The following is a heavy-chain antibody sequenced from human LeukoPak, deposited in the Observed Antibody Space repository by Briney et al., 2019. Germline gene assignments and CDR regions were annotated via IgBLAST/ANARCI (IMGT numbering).Heavy chain of an antibody. D-gene: IGHD2-2*03. J-gene: IGHJ5*02. CDR2: ISYDGSNK. V-gene: IGHV3-30-3*01. CDR3: ARLDIVLS. Sequence: GALRLSFAAPGIPFRNYAMHRVPQAPGKGLEWVAVISYDGSNKCYADSVKGRFTISRDDSKNTLYLQMNSLTAEDTAMYYCARLDIVLSWGQGALVTVSS. CDR1: GIPFRNYA.